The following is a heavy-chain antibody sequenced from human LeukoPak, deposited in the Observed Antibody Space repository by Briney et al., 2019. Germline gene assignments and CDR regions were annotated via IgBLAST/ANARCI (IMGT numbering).Heavy chain of an antibody. CDR1: GFTVSSNY. CDR2: IYSGGST. J-gene: IGHJ4*02. Sequence: GGSLRLSCAASGFTVSSNYMSWVRQAPGKGQEWVSVIYSGGSTYYADSVKGRFTISRGNSKNTLYLQMNSLRAEDTAVYYCAREDGDYTVDYWGQGTLVTVSS. D-gene: IGHD4-17*01. CDR3: AREDGDYTVDY. V-gene: IGHV3-53*01.